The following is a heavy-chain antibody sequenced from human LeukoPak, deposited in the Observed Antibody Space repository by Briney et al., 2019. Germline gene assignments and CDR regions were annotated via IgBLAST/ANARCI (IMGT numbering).Heavy chain of an antibody. V-gene: IGHV4-39*01. Sequence: SETLSLTCTVSGGSISSSSYYWVWILQPPGKGLEWSGSIYYSGSTYYNPSLKSRVTISVDTSKNQFSLKLSSVTAADMAVYYCARPARQYYYYGMDVWGQGTTVTVSS. CDR1: GGSISSSSYY. CDR2: IYYSGST. J-gene: IGHJ6*02. CDR3: ARPARQYYYYGMDV. D-gene: IGHD4-11*01.